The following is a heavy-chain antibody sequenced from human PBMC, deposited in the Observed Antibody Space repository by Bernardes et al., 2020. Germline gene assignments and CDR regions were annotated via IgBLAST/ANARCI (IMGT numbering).Heavy chain of an antibody. Sequence: ASVKVSCKVSGYTLTELSMHWVRQAPGKGLEWMGGFDPEDGETIYAQKFQGRVTMTEDTSTDTAYMELSSLRSEDTAVYYCATEGKAVAGPNYFDYWGQGTLVTVSS. V-gene: IGHV1-24*01. CDR1: GYTLTELS. J-gene: IGHJ4*02. D-gene: IGHD6-19*01. CDR2: FDPEDGET. CDR3: ATEGKAVAGPNYFDY.